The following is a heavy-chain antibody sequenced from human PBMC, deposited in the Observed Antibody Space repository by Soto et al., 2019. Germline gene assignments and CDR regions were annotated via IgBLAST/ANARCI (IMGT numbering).Heavy chain of an antibody. D-gene: IGHD6-19*01. V-gene: IGHV3-23*01. J-gene: IGHJ6*02. CDR1: GFTFSSYA. CDR2: ISGGSGSI. CDR3: AKGIAVAHDYYGMDV. Sequence: HPGGSLRLSCAASGFTFSSYAMIWIRQAPGKGLEWVSDISGGSGSIYYADSVKGRFTISRDNSKNTLYLQMNSLRVDDTAVYYCAKGIAVAHDYYGMDVWGQGTTVTVSS.